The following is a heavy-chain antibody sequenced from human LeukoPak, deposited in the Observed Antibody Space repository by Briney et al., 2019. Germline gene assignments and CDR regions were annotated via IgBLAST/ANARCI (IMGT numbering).Heavy chain of an antibody. Sequence: PSGTLSLTCAVSGGSISSSNWWCWVRQPPGQGLEWIGGIYHSESTNYNPPLKSRVTISVDKSKNQFSLKLTSVTAADTAVYYCARSHDILTGYYVFDYWGQGTLVTVSS. J-gene: IGHJ4*02. CDR1: GGSISSSNW. D-gene: IGHD3-9*01. CDR3: ARSHDILTGYYVFDY. CDR2: IYHSEST. V-gene: IGHV4-4*02.